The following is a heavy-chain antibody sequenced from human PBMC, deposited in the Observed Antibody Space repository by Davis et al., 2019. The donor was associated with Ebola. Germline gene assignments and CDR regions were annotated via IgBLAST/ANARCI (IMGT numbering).Heavy chain of an antibody. CDR3: ARRSGYSYGYEGMDV. Sequence: HTGESLKISCAASGFTFSSYWMHWVRQAPGKGLMWVSRINGDGSTSNYADSVKGRFTISRDNAKNTLYLQMNSLRAEDTAVYYCARRSGYSYGYEGMDVWGKGTTVTVSS. CDR2: INGDGSTS. J-gene: IGHJ6*04. CDR1: GFTFSSYW. D-gene: IGHD5-18*01. V-gene: IGHV3-74*01.